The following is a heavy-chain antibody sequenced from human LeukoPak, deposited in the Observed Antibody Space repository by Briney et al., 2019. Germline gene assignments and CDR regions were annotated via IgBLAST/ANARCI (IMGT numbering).Heavy chain of an antibody. V-gene: IGHV3-9*01. CDR1: GFNFDDYA. Sequence: GGSLRLSCTASGFNFDDYAMHWVRQAPGKGLEWVSGISWNSGSIAYGDSVRGRFTISRDNAKNSVYLQMHSLRAEDTALYYCTKDRGDTFGDIHDWGQGTLVTVSS. J-gene: IGHJ1*01. D-gene: IGHD3-10*01. CDR3: TKDRGDTFGDIHD. CDR2: ISWNSGSI.